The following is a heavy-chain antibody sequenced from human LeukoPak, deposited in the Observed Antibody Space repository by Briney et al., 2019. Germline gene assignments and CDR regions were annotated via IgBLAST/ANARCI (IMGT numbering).Heavy chain of an antibody. Sequence: PGGSLRLSCAASGFTLSSYSMSWVRQAPGKGLEWVSSISANDVTTYYADSVKGRFTISRDNSKNILYLQMNNLRAEDTAIYYCAKEPVSAGRYPYYFDYWGQGTLVTVSS. J-gene: IGHJ4*02. D-gene: IGHD1-26*01. CDR2: ISANDVTT. V-gene: IGHV3-23*01. CDR3: AKEPVSAGRYPYYFDY. CDR1: GFTLSSYS.